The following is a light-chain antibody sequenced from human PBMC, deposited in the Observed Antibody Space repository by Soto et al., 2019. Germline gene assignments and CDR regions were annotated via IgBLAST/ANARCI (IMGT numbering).Light chain of an antibody. J-gene: IGLJ3*02. V-gene: IGLV2-8*01. CDR3: SSYVVSYKWV. CDR1: SSDVGAYDY. Sequence: QSVLTQPPSASGSPGQSVTISCTGTSSDVGAYDYVSWFQQHPGKAPKLIIYQVTKRPSGVPDRFSGSKSGNTASLTVSGLQAEDEADYYCSSYVVSYKWVFGGGTKLPS. CDR2: QVT.